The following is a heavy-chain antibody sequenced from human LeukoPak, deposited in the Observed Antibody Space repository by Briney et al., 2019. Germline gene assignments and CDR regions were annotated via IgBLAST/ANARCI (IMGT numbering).Heavy chain of an antibody. CDR1: GGSFSGYY. CDR3: ARHRTQTVVSATMRAFDI. V-gene: IGHV4-34*01. D-gene: IGHD2-21*02. Sequence: SETLSLACAVYGGSFSGYYWSWICQPPGKGLEWIGEINHSGSTSYNPSLTSRVTISVDTSQNQFSLKLRSVTAADTAVYYCARHRTQTVVSATMRAFDIWGQGTMVTVSS. CDR2: INHSGST. J-gene: IGHJ3*02.